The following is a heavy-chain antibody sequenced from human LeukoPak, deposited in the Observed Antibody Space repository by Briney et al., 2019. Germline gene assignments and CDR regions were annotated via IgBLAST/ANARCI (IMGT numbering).Heavy chain of an antibody. J-gene: IGHJ4*02. CDR1: GFTPSDYY. V-gene: IGHV3-11*01. D-gene: IGHD3-22*01. CDR3: ARDRLGDFDHSGYFDK. Sequence: GGSLRLSRAASGFTPSDYYMRWSRQAPGGGLGWGSYICDSGRIIYYADSLKGRVTLSRDNAKNTEYLQKNNLRAEDTAVYYSARDRLGDFDHSGYFDKWGQGTLVTVSS. CDR2: ICDSGRII.